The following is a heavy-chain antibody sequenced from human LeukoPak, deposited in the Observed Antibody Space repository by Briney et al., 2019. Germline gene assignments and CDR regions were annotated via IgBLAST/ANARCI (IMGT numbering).Heavy chain of an antibody. CDR3: ARQLYPTTVATSWFDP. Sequence: SETLSLTCTVSGVSISSHYWSWIRQPPGKGLEWIGYIYNSGTIIYNPSPKSRVTISVDTSKNQFSLKLSSVTAADTAIYYCARQLYPTTVATSWFDPWGQGTLVTVSS. J-gene: IGHJ5*02. CDR1: GVSISSHY. CDR2: IYNSGTI. V-gene: IGHV4-59*11. D-gene: IGHD4-17*01.